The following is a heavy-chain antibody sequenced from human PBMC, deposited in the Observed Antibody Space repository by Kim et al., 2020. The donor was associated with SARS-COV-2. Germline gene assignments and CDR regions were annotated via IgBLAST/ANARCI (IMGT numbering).Heavy chain of an antibody. D-gene: IGHD2-21*02. CDR2: VHYTGST. CDR1: GGPISSDDYY. J-gene: IGHJ5*02. Sequence: SETLSLTCTVSGGPISSDDYYWSLIRQPPGKGLEWVASVHYTGSTHYNPSLRSRLIISVDASKNQFSLKLSSVTAADTAFYYCSRHKVTHPLDPWGQGILVIVSS. CDR3: SRHKVTHPLDP. V-gene: IGHV4-39*01.